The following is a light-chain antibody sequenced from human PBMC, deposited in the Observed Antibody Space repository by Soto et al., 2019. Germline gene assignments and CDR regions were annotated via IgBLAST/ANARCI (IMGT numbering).Light chain of an antibody. CDR3: QQANSFPIT. J-gene: IGKJ5*01. Sequence: DIQMTQSPSTLSGSVGDRVTVACRASQTISSWLAWYQQKPGKAPKLLIYAASSLQSGVPSRFSGSGSGTDFTLTISSLQPEDFATYYCQQANSFPITFGQGTRLEIK. V-gene: IGKV1-12*01. CDR2: AAS. CDR1: QTISSW.